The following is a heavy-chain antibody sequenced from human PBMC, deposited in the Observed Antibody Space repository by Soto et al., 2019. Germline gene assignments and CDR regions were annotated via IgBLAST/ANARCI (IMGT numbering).Heavy chain of an antibody. CDR2: INAGNGNT. Sequence: ASVKVSCKASGYTFSSYAMHWVRQAPGQGLEWMGWINAGNGNTKYSQKFEGRVTITRDTSAGTGYMELSSLRSEDTAVYYCARAIYYGSGLGDYWGQGTLVTVSS. CDR3: ARAIYYGSGLGDY. J-gene: IGHJ4*01. V-gene: IGHV1-3*01. D-gene: IGHD3-10*01. CDR1: GYTFSSYA.